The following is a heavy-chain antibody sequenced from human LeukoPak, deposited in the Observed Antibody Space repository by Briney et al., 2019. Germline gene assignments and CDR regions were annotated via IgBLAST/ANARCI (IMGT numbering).Heavy chain of an antibody. CDR3: ARVFDYDSSGYYYDPHFDY. Sequence: GGSLRLSCAASGFTFSSYWMSWARQAPGKGLEWVANIKQDGSEKYYVDSVKGRFTISRDNAKNSLYLQMNSLRAEDTAVYYCARVFDYDSSGYYYDPHFDYWGQGTLVTVSS. V-gene: IGHV3-7*01. J-gene: IGHJ4*02. CDR2: IKQDGSEK. CDR1: GFTFSSYW. D-gene: IGHD3-22*01.